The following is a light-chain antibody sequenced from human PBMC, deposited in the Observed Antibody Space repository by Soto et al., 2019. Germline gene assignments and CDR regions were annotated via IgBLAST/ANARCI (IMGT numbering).Light chain of an antibody. CDR2: EVN. V-gene: IGLV2-23*02. CDR3: CSYAGDTTFFV. J-gene: IGLJ1*01. Sequence: QSVLTQPASMSGSPGQSITISCTGTSSDVGSYYPVSWFQQHPGKAPKLIIYEVNKRPSGVSDRFSGSKSGNTASLTISGLQAADEVEYYCCSYAGDTTFFVFGTGTKLTVL. CDR1: SSDVGSYYP.